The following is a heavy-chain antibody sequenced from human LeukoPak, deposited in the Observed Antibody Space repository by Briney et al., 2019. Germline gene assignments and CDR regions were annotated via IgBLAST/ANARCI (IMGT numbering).Heavy chain of an antibody. CDR2: IYYSGST. CDR3: AREGSGNWENYFDY. D-gene: IGHD6-25*01. Sequence: SETLSLTCTVSGGSISSSSSYWGWIRQPPGKGPEWIGSIYYSGSTYYNPSLKSRVTISVDTSKNQFSLKLSSVTAADTAVYYCAREGSGNWENYFDYWGQGTLVTVSS. J-gene: IGHJ4*02. V-gene: IGHV4-39*07. CDR1: GGSISSSSSY.